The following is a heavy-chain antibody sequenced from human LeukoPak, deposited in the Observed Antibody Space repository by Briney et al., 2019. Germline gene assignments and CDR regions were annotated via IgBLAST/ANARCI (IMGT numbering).Heavy chain of an antibody. CDR3: ATGTYYYGLDP. J-gene: IGHJ5*02. Sequence: GRSLRLSCAASGFTFSNYAMIWVRQAPGKGLQWVSTISGSDGRTFYADSVKGRFTISRDNSRNTLYLQMNSLRAEDTAVYYCATGTYYYGLDPWGQGTLVTVSS. CDR2: ISGSDGRT. V-gene: IGHV3-23*01. D-gene: IGHD3-10*01. CDR1: GFTFSNYA.